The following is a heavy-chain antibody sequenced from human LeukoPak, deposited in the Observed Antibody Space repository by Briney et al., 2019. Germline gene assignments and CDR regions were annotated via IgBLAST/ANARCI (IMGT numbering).Heavy chain of an antibody. V-gene: IGHV3-66*01. CDR1: GFTVSSNY. D-gene: IGHD6-19*01. CDR2: IYSGGDT. CDR3: AKERSLEIAVAGTIFDY. J-gene: IGHJ4*02. Sequence: GGSLRLSCAASGFTVSSNYMGWVRQAPGKGLEWVSVIYSGGDTYYADSVKGRFIISRDNSKNMIYLEMSSLKAEDTAVYYCAKERSLEIAVAGTIFDYWGQGTLVTVSS.